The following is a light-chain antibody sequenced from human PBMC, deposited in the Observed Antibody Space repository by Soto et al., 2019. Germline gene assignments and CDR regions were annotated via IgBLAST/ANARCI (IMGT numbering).Light chain of an antibody. V-gene: IGKV3-11*01. CDR1: QTVGSSF. Sequence: ENVLTQSPTTLSLSAGEKATLSCRASQTVGSSFLAWYQQRPGQAPRLLIYDASNRATGVPARFSGSRSGTDFTLTISDLEPADFGLYYCQQRLNWPPGFGQGTKVDIK. CDR2: DAS. CDR3: QQRLNWPPG. J-gene: IGKJ1*01.